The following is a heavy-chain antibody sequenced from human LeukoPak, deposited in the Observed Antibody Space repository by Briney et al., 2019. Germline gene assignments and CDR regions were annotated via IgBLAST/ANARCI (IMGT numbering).Heavy chain of an antibody. D-gene: IGHD1-26*01. J-gene: IGHJ4*02. Sequence: ASVKVSCKVSGYTLTELSMHWVRQAPGKGLEWMGGFDPEDGETIYAQKFQGRVTMTEDTSTDTAYMELSSLRSEDTAVYYCATVLSGSYYHPGPIFDYRGQGTLVTVSS. V-gene: IGHV1-24*01. CDR2: FDPEDGET. CDR3: ATVLSGSYYHPGPIFDY. CDR1: GYTLTELS.